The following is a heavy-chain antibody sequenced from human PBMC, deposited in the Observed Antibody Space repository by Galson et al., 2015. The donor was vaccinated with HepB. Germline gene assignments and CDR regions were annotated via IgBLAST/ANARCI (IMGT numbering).Heavy chain of an antibody. D-gene: IGHD4-23*01. J-gene: IGHJ5*02. CDR1: GFTFSSYS. V-gene: IGHV3-21*01. CDR2: ISSSSSYI. Sequence: SLRLSCAASGFTFSSYSMNWVRQAPGKGLEWVSSISSSSSYIYYADSVKGRFTISRDNAKNSLYLQMNSLRAEDTAVYYCARDLFYSTVVTPGWFDPWGQGTLVTVSS. CDR3: ARDLFYSTVVTPGWFDP.